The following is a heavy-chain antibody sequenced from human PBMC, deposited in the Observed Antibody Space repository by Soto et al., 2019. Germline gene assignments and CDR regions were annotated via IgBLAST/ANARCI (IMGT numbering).Heavy chain of an antibody. CDR1: GLIVSDCA. V-gene: IGHV3-48*01. Sequence: AVSLRQSSQTSGLIVSDCAKKRVRQAPGKGLEWVSYISSSSSVIDYADSVKGRFTVSRDNARNSLYLQMNSLRAEDTAVYYCARDLSWGSNWYYYMDVWGKGT. CDR3: ARDLSWGSNWYYYMDV. J-gene: IGHJ6*03. D-gene: IGHD7-27*01. CDR2: ISSSSSVI.